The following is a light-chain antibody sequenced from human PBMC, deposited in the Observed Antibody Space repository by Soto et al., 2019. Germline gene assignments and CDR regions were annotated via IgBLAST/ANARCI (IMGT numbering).Light chain of an antibody. CDR1: QSINIW. CDR3: QQYNDYSTWT. CDR2: DAS. J-gene: IGKJ1*01. Sequence: DIPMTQSPSTLSASVGDRVTITCRASQSINIWLAWYQQKPGKAPKVLVWDASSLQRGVPSRFSGSGSGTEFTLTISSLQPDDFATYYCQQYNDYSTWTFGQGTKVEIK. V-gene: IGKV1-5*01.